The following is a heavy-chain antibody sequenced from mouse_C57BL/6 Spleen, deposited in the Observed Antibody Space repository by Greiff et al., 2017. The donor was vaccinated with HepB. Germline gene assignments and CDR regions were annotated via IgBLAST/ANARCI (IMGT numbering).Heavy chain of an antibody. J-gene: IGHJ2*01. Sequence: EVHLVESGPELVKPGASVKISCKASGYSFTGYYMNWVKQSPEKSLEWIGEINPSTGGTTYNQKFKAKATLTVDKSSSTAYMQLKSLTSEDSAVYYCARDFDYWGQGTTLTVSS. CDR3: ARDFDY. CDR2: INPSTGGT. CDR1: GYSFTGYY. V-gene: IGHV1-42*01.